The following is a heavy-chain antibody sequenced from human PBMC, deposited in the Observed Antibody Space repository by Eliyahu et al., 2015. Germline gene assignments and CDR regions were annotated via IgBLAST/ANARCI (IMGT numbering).Heavy chain of an antibody. V-gene: IGHV4-39*01. CDR2: IYYSGSA. J-gene: IGHJ4*02. CDR1: GGPISSSSYY. Sequence: QLQLQESGPGLVKPSETLSLTCTVSGGPISSSSYYWGWICQPPGKGLGWIGSIYYSGSAYYNPSLKSRVTTSVDTSKNHFSLKLNSVTAADTAVYYCARLRYNWNYGELDYWGQGTLVTVSS. CDR3: ARLRYNWNYGELDY. D-gene: IGHD1-7*01.